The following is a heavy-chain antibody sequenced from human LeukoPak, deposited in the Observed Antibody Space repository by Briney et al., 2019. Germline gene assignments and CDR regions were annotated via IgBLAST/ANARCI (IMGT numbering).Heavy chain of an antibody. D-gene: IGHD3-10*01. V-gene: IGHV3-7*01. CDR3: VTSWVRQERDF. CDR2: IEPDGSGK. Sequence: GGSLRLSCAASGFSFRDYWMSWVRQAPGKGLEWVADIEPDGSGKTYVDSVKGRFTISRDSAQQSLYLQMDTLTAEDTAVYYCVTSWVRQERDFWGQGTLVTVSS. J-gene: IGHJ4*02. CDR1: GFSFRDYW.